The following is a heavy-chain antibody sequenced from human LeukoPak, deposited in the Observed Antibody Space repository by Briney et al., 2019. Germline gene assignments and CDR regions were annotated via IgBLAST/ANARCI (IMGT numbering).Heavy chain of an antibody. CDR3: AKRMGPSIAATDLDY. J-gene: IGHJ4*02. D-gene: IGHD6-13*01. V-gene: IGHV3-21*01. CDR1: AFSLSAYN. CDR2: ISYTGTYI. Sequence: GGSLRLSCAASAFSLSAYNMNWVRQAPGKGLEWVSSISYTGTYIYYADSVKGRFTISRDNSKNTLYLQMNSLRAEDTAVYYCAKRMGPSIAATDLDYWGQGTLVTVSS.